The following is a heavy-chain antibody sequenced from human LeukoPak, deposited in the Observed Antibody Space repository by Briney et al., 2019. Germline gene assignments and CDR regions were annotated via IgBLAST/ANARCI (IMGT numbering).Heavy chain of an antibody. CDR3: ARGSPKIGYCSSTSCYAGWFDP. CDR2: IIPILGIA. V-gene: IGHV1-69*02. D-gene: IGHD2-2*01. Sequence: GASVKVSCKASGGTFSSYTISWVRQAPGQGLEWMGRIIPILGIANYAQKFQGRVTITADKSTSTAYMELSSLRSEDTAVYYCARGSPKIGYCSSTSCYAGWFDPWGQGTLVAVSS. CDR1: GGTFSSYT. J-gene: IGHJ5*02.